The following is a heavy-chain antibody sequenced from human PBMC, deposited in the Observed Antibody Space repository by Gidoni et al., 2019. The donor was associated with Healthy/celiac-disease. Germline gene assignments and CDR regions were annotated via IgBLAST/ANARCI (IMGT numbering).Heavy chain of an antibody. CDR2: INPNSGGI. CDR1: GYTFTGYY. CDR3: AREEWAYDYVWGSYRGPMDV. J-gene: IGHJ6*02. V-gene: IGHV1-2*02. Sequence: QVQLVQSGAEVKKPGASVKVSCKASGYTFTGYYMHWVRQAPGQGLEWMGWINPNSGGINYAQKFQGRVTMTRDTSISTAYMELSRLRSDDTAVYYCAREEWAYDYVWGSYRGPMDVWGQGTTVTVSS. D-gene: IGHD3-16*02.